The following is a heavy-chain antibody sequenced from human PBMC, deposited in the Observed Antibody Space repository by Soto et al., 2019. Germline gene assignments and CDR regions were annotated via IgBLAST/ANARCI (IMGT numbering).Heavy chain of an antibody. CDR1: GDSISTVDYF. D-gene: IGHD2-15*01. J-gene: IGHJ5*01. Sequence: QVQLLESGPGLVKPSQTLSLTCSVSGDSISTVDYFWAWIRQPPGQALEYIGYIYRSATTYFNPSFSSRVAISLDTSKRQFSLDVTSVTAADTAVYFCARGRYCLTGRCFPNWFDSWGQGALVTVSS. CDR2: IYRSATT. CDR3: ARGRYCLTGRCFPNWFDS. V-gene: IGHV4-30-4*01.